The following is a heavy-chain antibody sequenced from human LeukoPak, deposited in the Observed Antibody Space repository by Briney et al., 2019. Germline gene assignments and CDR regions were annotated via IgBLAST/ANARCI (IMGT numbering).Heavy chain of an antibody. D-gene: IGHD4-17*01. Sequence: GGSLRLSCAASGFTFSDYYMSWIRQAPGKGLEWVSYISSSGSTIYYADSVKGRFTISRDNSKNTLYLQMNSLRAEDTAVYYCAKDGLYDYGDYGFLVWGQGTLVTVSS. J-gene: IGHJ4*02. CDR2: ISSSGSTI. CDR1: GFTFSDYY. CDR3: AKDGLYDYGDYGFLV. V-gene: IGHV3-11*04.